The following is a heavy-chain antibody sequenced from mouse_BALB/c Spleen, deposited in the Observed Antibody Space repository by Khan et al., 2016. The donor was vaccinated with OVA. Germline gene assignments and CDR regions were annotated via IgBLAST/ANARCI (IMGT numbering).Heavy chain of an antibody. V-gene: IGHV5-9-3*01. CDR1: GSTFSTYA. CDR2: ISSSGDYI. J-gene: IGHJ3*01. CDR3: ARHNYGPFAY. D-gene: IGHD1-1*01. Sequence: EVELVESGGYLVRPGGSLKLSCSAPGSTFSTYAMSWVRQTPAKRLEWVATISSSGDYIYYPDSVKGRFTISRDTAKNTLYLQMSSLRSEDTAMYYCARHNYGPFAYWGQGTLVTVSA.